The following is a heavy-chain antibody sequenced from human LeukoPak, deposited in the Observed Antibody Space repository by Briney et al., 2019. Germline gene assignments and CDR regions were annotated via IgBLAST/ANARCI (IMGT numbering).Heavy chain of an antibody. CDR1: GGSISSYY. CDR2: IYYSGST. CDR3: ARGYVRGVIWFDP. V-gene: IGHV4-59*01. J-gene: IGHJ5*02. D-gene: IGHD3-10*01. Sequence: PSETLSLTCTVSGGSISSYYWSWIRQPPGKGLEWIGYIYYSGSTNYNPSLKSRVTISVDTSKNQFSLKLGSVTAADTAVYYCARGYVRGVIWFDPWGQGTLVTVSS.